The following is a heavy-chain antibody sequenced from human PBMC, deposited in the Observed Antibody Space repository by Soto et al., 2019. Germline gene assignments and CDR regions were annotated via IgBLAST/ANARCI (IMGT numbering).Heavy chain of an antibody. J-gene: IGHJ4*02. CDR3: AKDQRAAAGTIRRAMGGY. CDR2: ISGSGGST. CDR1: GFTFSSNP. V-gene: IGHV3-23*01. Sequence: EVQLLESGGGLVQPGGSLRLSGAASGFTFSSNPMGGVRKAQGKGLEWVSAISGSGGSTYYADSVKGRFTISRDNSKNTLYLQMNSLRAEDTAVYYCAKDQRAAAGTIRRAMGGYWGQGTLVTVSS. D-gene: IGHD6-13*01.